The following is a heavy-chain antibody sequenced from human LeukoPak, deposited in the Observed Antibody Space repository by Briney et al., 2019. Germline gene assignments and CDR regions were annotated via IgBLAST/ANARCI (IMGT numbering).Heavy chain of an antibody. CDR3: ARELGINAFDV. V-gene: IGHV1-2*02. J-gene: IGHJ3*01. D-gene: IGHD1-26*01. CDR1: GYTLTDNH. CDR2: IDPNSGVT. Sequence: ASVKVSCKASGYTLTDNHLYWVRQAPGQGLEWMGWIDPNSGVTNFAQNFQGRLTMTTDTSISAAYMELSRLTSDDTTVYYCARELGINAFDVWGQGTLVTVSS.